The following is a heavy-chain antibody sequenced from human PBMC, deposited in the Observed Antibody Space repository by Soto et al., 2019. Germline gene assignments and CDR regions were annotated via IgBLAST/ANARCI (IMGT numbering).Heavy chain of an antibody. J-gene: IGHJ4*02. CDR3: AKGSIEYSASVDN. D-gene: IGHD4-4*01. V-gene: IGHV3-23*01. CDR1: GFSFSSYA. Sequence: DVQLLESGGGLVQPWGSLRLSCAASGFSFSSYAMVWVRQAPGKGLEWVSVISARGGSSYFADSVKGRFTISRDNSKNVLSLEMNSLRAEDTAIYFCAKGSIEYSASVDNWGQGTLVLVSS. CDR2: ISARGGSS.